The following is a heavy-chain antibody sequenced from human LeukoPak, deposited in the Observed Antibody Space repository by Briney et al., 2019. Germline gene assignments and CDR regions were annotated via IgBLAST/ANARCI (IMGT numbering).Heavy chain of an antibody. CDR1: GFTFSSYG. J-gene: IGHJ6*02. CDR3: ARGDYYDRVPGEYGVDV. Sequence: GGSLRLSCAASGFTFSSYGMHWVRQAPGKGLEWVAVIWYDGSNKYYADSVKGRFIISRDNSKNTLYLQMDNLRADDTAVYYCARGDYYDRVPGEYGVDVWGQGTTVIVSS. D-gene: IGHD3-22*01. CDR2: IWYDGSNK. V-gene: IGHV3-33*01.